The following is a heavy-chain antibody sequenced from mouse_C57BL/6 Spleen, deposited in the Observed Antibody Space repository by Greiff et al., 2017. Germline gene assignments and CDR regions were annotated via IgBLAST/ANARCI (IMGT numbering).Heavy chain of an antibody. CDR3: ARGGGNYLYWYFDV. D-gene: IGHD2-1*01. J-gene: IGHJ1*03. V-gene: IGHV1-22*01. CDR1: GYTFTDYN. Sequence: EVQVVESGPELVKPGASVKMSCKASGYTFTDYNMHWVKQSHGKSLEWIGYINPNNGGTSYNQKFKGKATLTVNKSSSTAYMELRSLTSEDSAVYYCARGGGNYLYWYFDVWGTGTTVTVSS. CDR2: INPNNGGT.